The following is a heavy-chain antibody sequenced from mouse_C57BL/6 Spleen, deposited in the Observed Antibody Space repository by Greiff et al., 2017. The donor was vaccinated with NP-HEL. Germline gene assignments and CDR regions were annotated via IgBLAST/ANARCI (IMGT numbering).Heavy chain of an antibody. V-gene: IGHV1-84*01. CDR3: ARPPYDGYYVTWYFDV. CDR2: IYPGSGNT. J-gene: IGHJ1*03. CDR1: GYTFTDYY. Sequence: VQLQQSGPELVKPGASVKISCKASGYTFTDYYINWVKQRPGQGLEWIGWIYPGSGNTKYNEKFKGQATLTVDTSSSTAYMQLSSLTSEDSAVYFCARPPYDGYYVTWYFDVWGTGTTVTVSS. D-gene: IGHD2-3*01.